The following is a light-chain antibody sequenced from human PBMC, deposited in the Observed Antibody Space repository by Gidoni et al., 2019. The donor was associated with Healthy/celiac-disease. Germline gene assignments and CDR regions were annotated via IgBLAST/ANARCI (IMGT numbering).Light chain of an antibody. J-gene: IGKJ1*01. CDR3: QQYGSSPVT. CDR1: QSVSSSY. V-gene: IGKV3-20*01. CDR2: GAS. Sequence: ELVLPPSPGTLSLSPGERATLSCRASQSVSSSYLAWYQQKPGQAPRLLIYGASSRATGIPERFSGSGSGTDFTLTISRLEPEDFAVYYCQQYGSSPVTFGQGTKVEIK.